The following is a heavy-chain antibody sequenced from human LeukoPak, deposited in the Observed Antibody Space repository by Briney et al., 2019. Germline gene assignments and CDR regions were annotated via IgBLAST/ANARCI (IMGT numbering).Heavy chain of an antibody. Sequence: QSGGSLRLSCAASGFTFSSYGMSWVRQAPGKGLEWVSAISGSGGSTYYADSVKGRFTISRDNSKNTLYLQMNSLRAEDTAVYYCAKDLYYYDSSGYYYGRDAFDIWGQGTMVTVS. CDR2: ISGSGGST. J-gene: IGHJ3*02. V-gene: IGHV3-23*01. D-gene: IGHD3-22*01. CDR3: AKDLYYYDSSGYYYGRDAFDI. CDR1: GFTFSSYG.